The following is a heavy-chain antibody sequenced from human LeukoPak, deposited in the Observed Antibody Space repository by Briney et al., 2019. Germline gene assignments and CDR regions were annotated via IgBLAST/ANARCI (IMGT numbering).Heavy chain of an antibody. CDR2: IYYSGST. Sequence: SETLSLTCTVSGASVSSYYWSWVRQPPGKGLGGIGDIYYSGSTNYNPSTNSRVTISVATSKNQFSLKLSSVTAADTAVYYCARAQQLTVHIDYWGQGTLVTVSS. CDR3: ARAQQLTVHIDY. D-gene: IGHD6-13*01. CDR1: GASVSSYY. V-gene: IGHV4-59*08. J-gene: IGHJ4*02.